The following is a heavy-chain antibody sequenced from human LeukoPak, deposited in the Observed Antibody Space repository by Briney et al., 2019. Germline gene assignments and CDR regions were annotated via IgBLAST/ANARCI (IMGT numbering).Heavy chain of an antibody. CDR3: ARGNLYYDSSGYRFYYDY. CDR2: MNPNSGNT. J-gene: IGHJ4*02. CDR1: GYTFTSYD. V-gene: IGHV1-8*01. Sequence: GASVKVSCKASGYTFTSYDINWVQQATGQGLEWMGWMNPNSGNTGYAQKFQGRVTMTRNTSISTAYMELSSLRSEDTAVYYCARGNLYYDSSGYRFYYDYWGQGTLVTVSS. D-gene: IGHD3-22*01.